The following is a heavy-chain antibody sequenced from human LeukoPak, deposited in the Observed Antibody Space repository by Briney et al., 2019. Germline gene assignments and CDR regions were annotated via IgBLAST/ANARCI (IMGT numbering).Heavy chain of an antibody. Sequence: PGGSLRLSCAASGFTFSNYWMSWVRQAPGKGLEWVSAISGSGGSTYYADSVKGRFTISRDNSKNTLYLQVNSLRAEDTAVYCCAKDRIAAVGTPYYYYGMDVWGQGTTVTVSS. CDR3: AKDRIAAVGTPYYYYGMDV. D-gene: IGHD6-13*01. CDR1: GFTFSNYW. CDR2: ISGSGGST. J-gene: IGHJ6*02. V-gene: IGHV3-23*01.